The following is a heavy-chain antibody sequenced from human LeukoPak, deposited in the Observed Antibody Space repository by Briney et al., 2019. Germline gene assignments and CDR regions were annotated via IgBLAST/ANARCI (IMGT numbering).Heavy chain of an antibody. J-gene: IGHJ4*02. V-gene: IGHV1-18*01. CDR1: GYTFTSYG. CDR2: ISAYNGNT. D-gene: IGHD3-10*01. CDR3: ARDTDTGNYYGSGSYYSPPGY. Sequence: ASVKVSCKASGYTFTSYGISWVRQAPGQGLEWMGWISAYNGNTNYAQNLQGRVTMTTDTSTSTAYMELRSLRSDDTAVYYCARDTDTGNYYGSGSYYSPPGYWGQGTLVTVSS.